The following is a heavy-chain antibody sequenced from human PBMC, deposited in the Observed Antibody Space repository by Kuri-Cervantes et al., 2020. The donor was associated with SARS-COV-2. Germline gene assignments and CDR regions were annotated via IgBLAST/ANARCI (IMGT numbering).Heavy chain of an antibody. D-gene: IGHD1-26*01. CDR3: ARDNILYSGSGFDL. Sequence: SETLSLTCTVSGGSISSGDYYWSWIRQPPGKGLEWIGYIYYSGSTYYNPSLESRVTISVDTSKNQLSLKLSSVTAADTAVYYCARDNILYSGSGFDLWGQGPLVTVSS. CDR2: IYYSGST. CDR1: GGSISSGDYY. J-gene: IGHJ4*02. V-gene: IGHV4-30-4*02.